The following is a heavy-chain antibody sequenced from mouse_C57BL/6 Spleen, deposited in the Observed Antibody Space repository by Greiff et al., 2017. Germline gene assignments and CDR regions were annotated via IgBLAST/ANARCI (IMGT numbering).Heavy chain of an antibody. CDR2: ISDGGSYT. V-gene: IGHV5-4*01. Sequence: EVQLVESGGGLVKPGGSLKLSCAASGFTFSSYAMSWVRQTPEKRLEWVATISDGGSYTYYPDNVKGRFPISRDNAKNNLYLQMSHLKSEDTAMYYCARESSSGYVAWFAYWGQGTLVTVSA. CDR1: GFTFSSYA. J-gene: IGHJ3*01. D-gene: IGHD3-2*02. CDR3: ARESSSGYVAWFAY.